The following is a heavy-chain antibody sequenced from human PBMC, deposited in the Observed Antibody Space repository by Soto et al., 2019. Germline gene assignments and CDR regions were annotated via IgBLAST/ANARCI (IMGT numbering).Heavy chain of an antibody. CDR1: GGSISIAGYY. D-gene: IGHD3-16*01. CDR3: ARQPIYADYLGWPDP. Sequence: QVQLQESGPGLVRPSQTLSLTCTVSGGSISIAGYYWSWVRQHPGKGLEWIGYISHIGSTYYNPSLKNRVTISVVSSENQFSLKLTSVTAADTAVYYCARQPIYADYLGWPDPWGQGTLVTVSS. CDR2: ISHIGST. J-gene: IGHJ5*02. V-gene: IGHV4-31*03.